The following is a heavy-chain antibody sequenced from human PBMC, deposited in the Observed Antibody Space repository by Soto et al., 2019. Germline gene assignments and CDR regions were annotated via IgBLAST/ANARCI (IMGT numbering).Heavy chain of an antibody. V-gene: IGHV3-49*03. J-gene: IGHJ3*02. CDR2: MRSKAYGGTT. Sequence: GGSLRLSCTPSGFTLGDYAMSWIRQAPGKGLEWVGFMRSKAYGGTTEYAASVKGRFTISRDDSKSIAYLQMNSLKTEDTAVYYCTRGPPDIVVVVAATPPFDIWGQGTMVTVSS. CDR3: TRGPPDIVVVVAATPPFDI. D-gene: IGHD2-15*01. CDR1: GFTLGDYA.